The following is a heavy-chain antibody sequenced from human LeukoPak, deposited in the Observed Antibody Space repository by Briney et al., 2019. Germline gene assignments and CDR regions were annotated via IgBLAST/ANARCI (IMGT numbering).Heavy chain of an antibody. CDR3: AKSGDVLTVIRIYFDS. V-gene: IGHV3-30*18. D-gene: IGHD4-17*01. CDR2: ISYDGSNK. Sequence: PGGSLRLSCAASGFTFSSYGMHWVRQAPGKGLEWVAVISYDGSNKYYADSVKGRFTISRDNSKNTLFLQMDSLRAEDTATYYCAKSGDVLTVIRIYFDSWGQGTLVTVSS. J-gene: IGHJ4*02. CDR1: GFTFSSYG.